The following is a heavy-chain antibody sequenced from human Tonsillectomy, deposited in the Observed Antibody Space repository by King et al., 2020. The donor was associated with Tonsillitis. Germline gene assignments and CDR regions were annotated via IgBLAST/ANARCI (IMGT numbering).Heavy chain of an antibody. CDR1: GFTFSSYA. CDR3: AKEAVKGRDTFTIFGVLNY. CDR2: ISGSGGST. V-gene: IGHV3-23*04. Sequence: EVQLVESGGGLVQPGGSLRLSCAASGFTFSSYAMSWVRQAPGKGLEWVSSISGSGGSTYYADSVKGRFTISRDNSKNTLYLEMNSLRAEDTAVYYCAKEAVKGRDTFTIFGVLNYWGQGTLVTVSS. J-gene: IGHJ4*02. D-gene: IGHD3-3*01.